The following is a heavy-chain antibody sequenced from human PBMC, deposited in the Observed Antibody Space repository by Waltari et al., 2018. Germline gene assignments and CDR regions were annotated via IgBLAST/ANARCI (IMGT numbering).Heavy chain of an antibody. CDR3: ARGSELGYCSGGSCYSFDY. CDR1: GGSISSYY. Sequence: QVQLQESGPGLVKPSETLSLTCTVSGGSISSYYWSWIRQPPGKGLEWIGYIYYSGSNNYNPSLKSRVTISVDTSKNQFSLKLSSVTAADTAVYYCARGSELGYCSGGSCYSFDYWGQGTLVTVSS. J-gene: IGHJ4*02. V-gene: IGHV4-59*01. D-gene: IGHD2-15*01. CDR2: IYYSGSN.